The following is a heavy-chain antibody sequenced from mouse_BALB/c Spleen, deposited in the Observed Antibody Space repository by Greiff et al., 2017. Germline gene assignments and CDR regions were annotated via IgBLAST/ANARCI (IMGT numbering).Heavy chain of an antibody. J-gene: IGHJ4*01. CDR3: TRLPSMDY. CDR2: IDPETGGT. Sequence: VQLQQSGAELVRPGASVTLSCKASGYTFTDYEMHWVKQTPVHGLEWIGAIDPETGGTAYNQKFKGKATLTADKSSSTAYMELRSLTSEDSAVYYCTRLPSMDYWGQGTSVTVSS. CDR1: GYTFTDYE. V-gene: IGHV1-15*01. D-gene: IGHD2-1*01.